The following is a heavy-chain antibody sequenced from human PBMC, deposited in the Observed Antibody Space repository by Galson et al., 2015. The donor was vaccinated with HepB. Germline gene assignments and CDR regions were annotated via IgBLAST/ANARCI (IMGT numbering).Heavy chain of an antibody. CDR3: AREPELRAFDI. J-gene: IGHJ3*02. Sequence: SLRLSCAASGFTFSSCSMNWVRQAPGKGLEWVSYISSSSSTIYYADSVKGRFTISRDNAKNSLYLQMNSLRAEDTAVYYCAREPELRAFDIWGQGTMVTVSS. CDR2: ISSSSSTI. D-gene: IGHD1-26*01. CDR1: GFTFSSCS. V-gene: IGHV3-48*01.